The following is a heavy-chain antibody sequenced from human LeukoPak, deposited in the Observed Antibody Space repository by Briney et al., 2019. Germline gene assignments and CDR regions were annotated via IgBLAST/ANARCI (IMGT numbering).Heavy chain of an antibody. CDR2: SIPILGIA. Sequence: ASVKVSCKASGGTFSSYAISWVRQAPGQGLEWMGRSIPILGIANYAQKFQGRATITADKSTSTAYMELSSLRSEDTAVYYCARDFDWLYGYYFDYWGQGTLVTVSS. V-gene: IGHV1-69*04. D-gene: IGHD3-9*01. CDR3: ARDFDWLYGYYFDY. CDR1: GGTFSSYA. J-gene: IGHJ4*02.